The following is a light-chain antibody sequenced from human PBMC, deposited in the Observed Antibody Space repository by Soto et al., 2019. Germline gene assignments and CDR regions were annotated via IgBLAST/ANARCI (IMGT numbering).Light chain of an antibody. Sequence: QSVLTQPLSASGTPGQRVTISCSGSSSNIGSNTVNWYQQLPGTAPKLLIYSNNQRPSGVPDRFSGSKSGTSASLAISGLQSEDEADYYCAAWDDSLNGGVFGTGTKVTVL. V-gene: IGLV1-44*01. CDR1: SSNIGSNT. J-gene: IGLJ1*01. CDR3: AAWDDSLNGGV. CDR2: SNN.